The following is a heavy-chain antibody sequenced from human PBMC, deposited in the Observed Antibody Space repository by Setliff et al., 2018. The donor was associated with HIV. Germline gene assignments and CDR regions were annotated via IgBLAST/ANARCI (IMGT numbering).Heavy chain of an antibody. V-gene: IGHV1-2*06. D-gene: IGHD1-26*01. CDR3: ARDHMSVGAWVGATSRGLFQH. CDR2: INPDSRGT. Sequence: ASVKVSCKTSGYAFTDYSIHWVRQAPGQGLEWVGRINPDSRGTNYAQTFQGRVTMTRDTSTSTVYMELSSLRSEDTAVYYCARDHMSVGAWVGATSRGLFQHWGQGTLVTVSS. CDR1: GYAFTDYS. J-gene: IGHJ1*01.